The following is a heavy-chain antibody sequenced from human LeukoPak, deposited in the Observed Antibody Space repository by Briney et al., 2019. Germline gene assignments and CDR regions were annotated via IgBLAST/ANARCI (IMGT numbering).Heavy chain of an antibody. D-gene: IGHD2-15*01. Sequence: PSETLSLTCTVSGGSISRYYWSWIRRPPGKGLEWIGYAFHSGSTKYNPSLKSRVTISLDTSKKQFSLNLTSVTATDTAVYFCARHEGHCTGGNCYSNAFDVWGQGTMVTVSS. V-gene: IGHV4-59*08. CDR3: ARHEGHCTGGNCYSNAFDV. CDR2: AFHSGST. CDR1: GGSISRYY. J-gene: IGHJ3*01.